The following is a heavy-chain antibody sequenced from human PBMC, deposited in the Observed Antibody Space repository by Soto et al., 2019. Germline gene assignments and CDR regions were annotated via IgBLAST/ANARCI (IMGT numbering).Heavy chain of an antibody. CDR1: GFTFSSYG. CDR2: IWYDGSNK. J-gene: IGHJ6*03. CDR3: AREDGFIAARTTEHYYYYMDV. Sequence: GGSLRLSCAASGFTFSSYGMHWVRQAPGKGLEWVAVIWYDGSNKYYADSVKGRFTISRDNSKNTLYLQMNSLRAEDTAVYYCAREDGFIAARTTEHYYYYMDVWGKGTTVTVSS. V-gene: IGHV3-33*01. D-gene: IGHD6-6*01.